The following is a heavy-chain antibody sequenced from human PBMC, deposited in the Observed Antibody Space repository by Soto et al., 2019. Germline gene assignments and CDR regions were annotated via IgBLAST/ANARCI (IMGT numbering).Heavy chain of an antibody. CDR1: GFTFSSYG. J-gene: IGHJ6*02. D-gene: IGHD3-22*01. Sequence: QVQLVESGGGVVQPGRSLRLSCAASGFTFSSYGMHWVRQAPGKGLEWVAVIWYDGSNKYYADSVKGRFTISRDNSKNTLYLQMNSLRAEDTAVYYCARESVVITSYGMDVWGQGTTVTVS. CDR2: IWYDGSNK. CDR3: ARESVVITSYGMDV. V-gene: IGHV3-33*01.